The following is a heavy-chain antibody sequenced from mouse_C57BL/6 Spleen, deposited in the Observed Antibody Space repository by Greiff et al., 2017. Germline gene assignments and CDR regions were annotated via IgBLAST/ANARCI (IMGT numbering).Heavy chain of an antibody. CDR1: GYTFTDYY. Sequence: EVKLQESGPVLVKPGASVKMSCKASGYTFTDYYMNWVKQSHGKSLEWIGVINPYNGGTSYNQTFKGKATLTVDKSSSTAYMELNSLTSEYAAVYYCARDYYGSKFEYAMDYWGQGTSVTVSS. J-gene: IGHJ4*01. V-gene: IGHV1-19*01. CDR3: ARDYYGSKFEYAMDY. D-gene: IGHD1-1*01. CDR2: INPYNGGT.